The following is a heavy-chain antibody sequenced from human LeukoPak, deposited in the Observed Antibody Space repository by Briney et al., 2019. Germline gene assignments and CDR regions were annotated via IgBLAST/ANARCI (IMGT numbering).Heavy chain of an antibody. CDR3: ANSVAATPANFDY. CDR2: ISGSGGST. D-gene: IGHD2-15*01. Sequence: PGGSLRLSCAASGFTFSIYAMSWVSQAPGKGLEWDSAISGSGGSTYYADSVKGRFTTSRDNSKNTLYLQMNSLRAEDTAVYYCANSVAATPANFDYWGQGTLVTVSS. V-gene: IGHV3-23*01. J-gene: IGHJ4*02. CDR1: GFTFSIYA.